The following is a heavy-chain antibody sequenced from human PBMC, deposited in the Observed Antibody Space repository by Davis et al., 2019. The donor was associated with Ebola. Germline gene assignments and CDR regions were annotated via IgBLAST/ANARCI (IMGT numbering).Heavy chain of an antibody. Sequence: GESLKISCEASGYSFSNYWIGWVRQMPGKGLEWMGIIYPGDFDTRYSPSFQGQVTISVDRSISTAYLQWSSLEASDTAMYYCARVNYDSGPNRNWFDPWGQGTLVTVSS. CDR1: GYSFSNYW. V-gene: IGHV5-51*01. CDR3: ARVNYDSGPNRNWFDP. D-gene: IGHD3-3*01. J-gene: IGHJ5*02. CDR2: IYPGDFDT.